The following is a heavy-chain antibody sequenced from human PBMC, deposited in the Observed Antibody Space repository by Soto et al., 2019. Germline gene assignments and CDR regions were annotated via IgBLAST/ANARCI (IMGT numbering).Heavy chain of an antibody. CDR2: INIVGGNT. V-gene: IGHV3-23*01. CDR1: GFTFSNYA. Sequence: VQLLESGGGLVQPGGSLRLSCAASGFTFSNYAMSWVRQAPGKALEWVSSINIVGGNTNYADSVRGRFTMSRHDSKNTVFLHMNSLRAEDTAIYYCTKNYYFDSWGKGTLITVSS. J-gene: IGHJ4*02. CDR3: TKNYYFDS.